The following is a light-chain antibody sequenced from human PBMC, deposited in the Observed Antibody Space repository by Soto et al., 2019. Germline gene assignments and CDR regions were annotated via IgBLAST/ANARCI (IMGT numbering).Light chain of an antibody. CDR2: DAS. J-gene: IGKJ5*01. CDR1: QSVSSY. CDR3: QQRSNWPPIT. Sequence: EIVLTQSPATLSFSPGERATLSCRASQSVSSYLAWYQQKPGQAPRLLIYDASNRATGIPARFSGSGSGTDFTLIISSLEPEDFAVYYCQQRSNWPPITFGQGTRLEIK. V-gene: IGKV3-11*01.